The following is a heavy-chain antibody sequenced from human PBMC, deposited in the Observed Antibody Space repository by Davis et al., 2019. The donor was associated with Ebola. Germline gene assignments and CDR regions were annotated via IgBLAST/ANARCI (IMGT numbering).Heavy chain of an antibody. Sequence: SETLSLTCTVSGGSISSGGYCWSWIRQHPGKGLEWIGYISYSGSTYYNPSLKSRVTISVDTSKNQFSLKLSSVTAADTAVYYCARGLFPVEMAYWGQGILVTVSS. CDR2: ISYSGST. CDR3: ARGLFPVEMAY. V-gene: IGHV4-31*03. CDR1: GGSISSGGYC. D-gene: IGHD5-24*01. J-gene: IGHJ4*02.